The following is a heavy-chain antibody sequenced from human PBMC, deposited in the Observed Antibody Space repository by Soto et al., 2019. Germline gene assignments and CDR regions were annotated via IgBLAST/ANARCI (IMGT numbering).Heavy chain of an antibody. CDR2: IWYDGSNK. J-gene: IGHJ4*02. V-gene: IGHV3-33*01. Sequence: PGGSLRLSCAASGFTFSSYGMHWVRQAPGKGLEWVAVIWYDGSNKYYADSVKGRFTISRDNSKNTLYLQMNSLRAEDTAVYYCARNRLQYSYGPLEPPDFDYWGQGTLVTVSS. CDR3: ARNRLQYSYGPLEPPDFDY. D-gene: IGHD5-18*01. CDR1: GFTFSSYG.